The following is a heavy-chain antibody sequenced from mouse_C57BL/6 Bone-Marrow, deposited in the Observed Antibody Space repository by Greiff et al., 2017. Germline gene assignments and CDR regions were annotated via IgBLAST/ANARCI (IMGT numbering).Heavy chain of an antibody. CDR3: ARSYDYYYAMDY. CDR2: INPNYGTT. D-gene: IGHD2-4*01. V-gene: IGHV1-39*01. Sequence: EVQLQQSGPELVKPGASVKISCKASGYSFTDYNMNWVKPSNGKSLEWIGVINPNYGTTSYNQKFKSKATLTVDQSSSTAYMLLTSLTSEDSAVYYCARSYDYYYAMDYWGQATSVTVSS. CDR1: GYSFTDYN. J-gene: IGHJ4*01.